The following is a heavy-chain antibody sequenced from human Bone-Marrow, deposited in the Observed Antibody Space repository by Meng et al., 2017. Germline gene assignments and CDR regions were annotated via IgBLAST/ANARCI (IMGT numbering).Heavy chain of an antibody. CDR3: ARGVELTDAFDI. CDR1: GFTFSNAW. CDR2: IKSKTDGGTT. V-gene: IGHV3-15*05. D-gene: IGHD1-7*01. Sequence: GESLKISCAASGFTFSNAWMSWVRQAPGKGLEWVGRIKSKTDGGTTDYAAPVKGRFTISRDNAKNTLYLQMNSLRAEDTAVYYCARGVELTDAFDIWGQGTMVTVSS. J-gene: IGHJ3*02.